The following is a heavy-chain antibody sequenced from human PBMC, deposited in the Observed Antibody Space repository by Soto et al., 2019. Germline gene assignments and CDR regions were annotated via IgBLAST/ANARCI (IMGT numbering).Heavy chain of an antibody. CDR3: AGGAVGYYDFWSGYPPSGMDV. J-gene: IGHJ6*02. D-gene: IGHD3-3*01. CDR2: IYPGDSDT. Sequence: LKISCKGSGYSFTSYWIGWVRQMPGKGLEWMGIIYPGDSDTRYSPSFQGQVTISAGKSISTAYLQWSSLKASDTAMYYCAGGAVGYYDFWSGYPPSGMDVWGQGTTVTVSS. V-gene: IGHV5-51*01. CDR1: GYSFTSYW.